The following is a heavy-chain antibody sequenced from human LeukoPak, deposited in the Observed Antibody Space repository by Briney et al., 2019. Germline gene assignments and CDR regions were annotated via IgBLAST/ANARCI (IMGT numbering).Heavy chain of an antibody. Sequence: PGGSLRLSCAASGFTFSSYWMHWVRQAPGKGLVWVSRINSDGSSTSYADSVKGRFTISRDNAKNTLYLQMNSLRAEDTAVYYCARVGRFDWLPLDYWGQGTLVTVSS. V-gene: IGHV3-74*01. CDR3: ARVGRFDWLPLDY. CDR2: INSDGSST. D-gene: IGHD3-9*01. J-gene: IGHJ4*02. CDR1: GFTFSSYW.